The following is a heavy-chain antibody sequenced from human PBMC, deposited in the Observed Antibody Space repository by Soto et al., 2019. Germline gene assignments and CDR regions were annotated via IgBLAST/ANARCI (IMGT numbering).Heavy chain of an antibody. CDR2: ISGSGGST. CDR1: GFTFSSYA. V-gene: IGHV3-23*01. Sequence: EVQLLESGGGLVQPGGSLRLSCAASGFTFSSYAMSWVRQAPGKGLEWVSAISGSGGSTYYADSVKGRFTISRDNSKSTLYLQMNSLRAEDTAVYYCAKSQLLPDYYYGMDVWGQGTTVTVSS. J-gene: IGHJ6*02. D-gene: IGHD2-2*01. CDR3: AKSQLLPDYYYGMDV.